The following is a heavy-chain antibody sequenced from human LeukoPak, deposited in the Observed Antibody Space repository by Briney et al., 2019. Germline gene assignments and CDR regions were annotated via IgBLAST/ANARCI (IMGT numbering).Heavy chain of an antibody. J-gene: IGHJ6*02. D-gene: IGHD3-10*01. Sequence: ASVKVSCKASAYTFTVYYIHWVRQAPGQGLEWMGRINPNSGGTNYAQKFQGWVTMTRDTSISTAYMELSRLRSDDTAVYYCARDGYYGSGTMDVWGQGTTVTVSS. CDR1: AYTFTVYY. CDR2: INPNSGGT. V-gene: IGHV1-2*04. CDR3: ARDGYYGSGTMDV.